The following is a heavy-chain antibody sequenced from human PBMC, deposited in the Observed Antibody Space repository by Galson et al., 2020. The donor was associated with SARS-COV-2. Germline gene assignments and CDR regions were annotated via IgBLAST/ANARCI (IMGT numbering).Heavy chain of an antibody. CDR2: LRGDGSET. J-gene: IGHJ4*02. CDR3: TREGWQGAY. Sequence: GGSLRLSCEVSGFIFKDFWMSWFRQAPGKSLEWVATLRGDGSETNYVESVKGRFSISRDNAMNSLYLQMDSLRVEDTAVYYCTREGWQGAYWGQGSRVTVSS. V-gene: IGHV3-7*01. CDR1: GFIFKDFW.